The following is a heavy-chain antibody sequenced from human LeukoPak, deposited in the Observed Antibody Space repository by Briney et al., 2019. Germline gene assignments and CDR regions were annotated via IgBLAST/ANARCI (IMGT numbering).Heavy chain of an antibody. CDR3: AREGRLPYDY. J-gene: IGHJ4*02. D-gene: IGHD3-10*01. CDR1: GFTFNTYA. Sequence: GGSLRLSCAASGFTFNTYAMYWVRQAPGKGLEWVSGIFGSGGSAHYADSVKGRFTISRDNSKNTVYLQMNSLRAEDTAVYYCAREGRLPYDYWGQGTLVTVSS. V-gene: IGHV3-23*01. CDR2: IFGSGGSA.